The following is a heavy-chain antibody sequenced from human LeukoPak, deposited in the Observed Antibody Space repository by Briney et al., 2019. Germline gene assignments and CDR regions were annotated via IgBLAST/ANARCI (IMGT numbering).Heavy chain of an antibody. CDR2: IKQDGSVK. J-gene: IGHJ3*02. CDR3: ARRYCSGGSCPARHDAFDI. Sequence: GGSLRLSCAASGFTFSSYWMSWVRQAPGKGLEWVANIKQDGSVKYYVDSVKGRFTISRDNAKNSLYLQMNSLRAEDTAVYYCARRYCSGGSCPARHDAFDIWGQGTMVTVSS. V-gene: IGHV3-7*01. CDR1: GFTFSSYW. D-gene: IGHD2-15*01.